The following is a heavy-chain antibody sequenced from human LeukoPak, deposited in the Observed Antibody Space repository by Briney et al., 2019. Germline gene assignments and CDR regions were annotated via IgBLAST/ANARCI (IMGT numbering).Heavy chain of an antibody. Sequence: PGGSLRLSRAASGFTSSSYAMHWVRQAPGKGLEWVAVISYDGSNKYYADSVKGRFTISRDNSKNTLYLQMNSLRAEDTAVYYCARGQYSSSWYDVGWFDPWGQGTLVTVSS. CDR3: ARGQYSSSWYDVGWFDP. CDR2: ISYDGSNK. J-gene: IGHJ5*02. CDR1: GFTSSSYA. V-gene: IGHV3-30*01. D-gene: IGHD6-13*01.